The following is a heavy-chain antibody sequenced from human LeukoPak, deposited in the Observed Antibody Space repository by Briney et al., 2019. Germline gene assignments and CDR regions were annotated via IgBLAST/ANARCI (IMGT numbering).Heavy chain of an antibody. J-gene: IGHJ4*02. CDR2: ITDEGSNK. D-gene: IGHD2-21*01. CDR1: GFTFSTYG. Sequence: GGSLRLTCAASGFTFSTYGMHWVRQTPSKGLEWVTFITDEGSNKYYTDSVKGRFTISRDSSKNTLFLQMNRLRPEDAAVYYCAKAPVTTCRGAYCYPFDYWGQGTLVTVSS. V-gene: IGHV3-30*02. CDR3: AKAPVTTCRGAYCYPFDY.